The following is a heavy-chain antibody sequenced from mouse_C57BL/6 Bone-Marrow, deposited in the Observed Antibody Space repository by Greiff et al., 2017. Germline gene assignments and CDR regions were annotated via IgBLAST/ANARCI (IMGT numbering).Heavy chain of an antibody. Sequence: QVQLKESGPGLVQPSQSLSITCTVSGFSLTSYGVHWVRQSPGKGLEWLGGIWRGGSTDYNAAFMSRLSITKDNSKSQVFFKMNSLQADDTAIYYCAKRGYYGFYAMDYWGQGTSVTVSS. CDR1: GFSLTSYG. CDR2: IWRGGST. CDR3: AKRGYYGFYAMDY. J-gene: IGHJ4*01. V-gene: IGHV2-5*01. D-gene: IGHD1-1*01.